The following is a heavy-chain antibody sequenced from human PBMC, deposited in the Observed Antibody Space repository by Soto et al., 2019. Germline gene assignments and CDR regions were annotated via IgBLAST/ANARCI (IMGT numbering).Heavy chain of an antibody. V-gene: IGHV4-61*05. CDR3: ARREVSFFFFQAEDGIRDVRSVSAFLLNRSSDL. D-gene: IGHD3-10*02. Sequence: KKLEWIGYIPYTGTTKYNPARKTRVTISLDKSKNQFSLKLSSVTAADTAVYYCARREVSFFFFQAEDGIRDVRSVSAFLLNRSSDL. CDR2: IPYTGTT. J-gene: IGHJ2*01.